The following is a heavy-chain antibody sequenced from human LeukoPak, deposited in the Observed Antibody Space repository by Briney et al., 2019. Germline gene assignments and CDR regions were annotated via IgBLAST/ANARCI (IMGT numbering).Heavy chain of an antibody. Sequence: PSETLSLTCTVSGGSISSSSYYWGWIRQPPGKGLEWIGSIYYSGSTYYNPSLKSRVTISVDTSKNQFSLKLSSVTAADTAVYYCARTLDDYVWGSYRYPDYWGQGTLVTVSS. CDR3: ARTLDDYVWGSYRYPDY. CDR2: IYYSGST. CDR1: GGSISSSSYY. D-gene: IGHD3-16*02. J-gene: IGHJ4*02. V-gene: IGHV4-39*07.